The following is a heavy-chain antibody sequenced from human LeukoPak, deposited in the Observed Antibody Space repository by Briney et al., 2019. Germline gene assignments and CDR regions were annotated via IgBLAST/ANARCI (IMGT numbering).Heavy chain of an antibody. Sequence: PGGSLRLSCTTSGFTFGDYIMNWVRQAPGKGLEWVGLIRSKASSGTTEYAASVKGRFTISRDDSKSIAYLQMDSLKTEDTAVYYCATFHYYGSGSYPYFDFRGQGALVTVSS. CDR2: IRSKASSGTT. D-gene: IGHD3-10*01. V-gene: IGHV3-49*04. J-gene: IGHJ4*02. CDR3: ATFHYYGSGSYPYFDF. CDR1: GFTFGDYI.